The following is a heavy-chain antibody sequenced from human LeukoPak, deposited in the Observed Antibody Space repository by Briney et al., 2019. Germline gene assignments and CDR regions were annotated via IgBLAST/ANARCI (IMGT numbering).Heavy chain of an antibody. Sequence: SETLSLTCAVYGGSFSGYYWSWIRQPPGKGLEWIGYIYYSGSTNYNPSLKSRVTISVDTSKNQFSLKLSFVTAADTAVYYCARDTPYYDFWSGGDYYYYYMDVWGKGTTVTVSS. CDR3: ARDTPYYDFWSGGDYYYYYMDV. CDR2: IYYSGST. CDR1: GGSFSGYY. J-gene: IGHJ6*03. D-gene: IGHD3-3*01. V-gene: IGHV4-59*01.